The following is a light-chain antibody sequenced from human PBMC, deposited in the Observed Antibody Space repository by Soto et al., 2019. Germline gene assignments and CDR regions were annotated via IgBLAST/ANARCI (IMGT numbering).Light chain of an antibody. CDR2: AAS. V-gene: IGKV1-39*01. Sequence: DIQMTQSPSSLSASVGDRVTITCRASHNIRNSVNWYRQKLGKAPKFLIYAASSLQSGVPSRFSGSGSGTDFTLTISSLQPEDFATYYCQQSYSTPRTFGQGTKVEIK. CDR1: HNIRNS. J-gene: IGKJ1*01. CDR3: QQSYSTPRT.